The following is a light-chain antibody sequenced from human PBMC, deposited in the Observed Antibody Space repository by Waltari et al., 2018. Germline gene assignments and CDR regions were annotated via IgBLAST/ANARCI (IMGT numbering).Light chain of an antibody. V-gene: IGLV2-11*01. J-gene: IGLJ2*01. CDR2: NVD. CDR3: CSYAGKYTSV. Sequence: QSALTQPRSVSGSPGHAVTFSCTGTATDVGGYQYVSWYQQHPGKVPKLIIYNVDQRPSGVPDRFSGSKSGNTASLTISGLQAEDEADYYCCSYAGKYTSVFGGGTKLTVL. CDR1: ATDVGGYQY.